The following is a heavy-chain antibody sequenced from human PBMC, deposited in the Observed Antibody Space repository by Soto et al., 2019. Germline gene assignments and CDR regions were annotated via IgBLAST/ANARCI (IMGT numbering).Heavy chain of an antibody. CDR3: ARGSDNRSELPRCPDF. J-gene: IGHJ4*02. CDR2: MNPDSGNT. CDR1: GYTFTSYD. D-gene: IGHD3-22*01. V-gene: IGHV1-8*01. Sequence: QVQLVQSGAEVKKPGASVKVSCKASGYTFTSYDINWVRQATGQGLEWMGWMNPDSGNTGYIQKFQGRVTMTRNTSISTAYLVLSSLRSEDTAVYYCARGSDNRSELPRCPDFWGQGTLVTVSS.